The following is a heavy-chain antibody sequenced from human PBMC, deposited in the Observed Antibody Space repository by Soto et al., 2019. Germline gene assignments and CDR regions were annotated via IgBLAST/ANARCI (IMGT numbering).Heavy chain of an antibody. CDR3: ARRSPLVYGNPFDH. D-gene: IGHD3-10*01. CDR1: GGSISSNSYY. V-gene: IGHV4-39*01. J-gene: IGHJ5*02. Sequence: SETLSLTCTVSGGSISSNSYYWDWIRQPPGKGLDWIGSIYHRGSTYYNPSLKSRVAISVDPSTNQFSLTLTSVTAADTAAYYCARRSPLVYGNPFDHWGQGTLVTVSS. CDR2: IYHRGST.